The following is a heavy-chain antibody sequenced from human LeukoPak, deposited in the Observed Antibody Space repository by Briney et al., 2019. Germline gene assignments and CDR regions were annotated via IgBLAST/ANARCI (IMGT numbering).Heavy chain of an antibody. D-gene: IGHD2-8*02. Sequence: PGGSLRLSCAASGFTFSSYAMSWVRRAPGKGLERVTVFSNDGTDKYYADSVKGRFSISRDNSKNTLYLQMSSLRTEDTAVYYCARDGGYTGGWTYGAGDFWGQGALVTVSS. CDR2: FSNDGTDK. CDR3: ARDGGYTGGWTYGAGDF. CDR1: GFTFSSYA. V-gene: IGHV3-30*14. J-gene: IGHJ4*02.